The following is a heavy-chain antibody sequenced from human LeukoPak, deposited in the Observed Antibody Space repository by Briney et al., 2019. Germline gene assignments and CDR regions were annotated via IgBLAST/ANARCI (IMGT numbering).Heavy chain of an antibody. Sequence: SSETLSLTCAVYGGSFSGYYWSWIRQPPGKGLEWIGEINHSGSTNYNPSLKSRVTISVDTSKNQFSLKLSSVTAADTAVYYCARRPQHTYYYGSGSYYNWFDPWGQGTLVTVSS. V-gene: IGHV4-34*01. J-gene: IGHJ5*02. CDR3: ARRPQHTYYYGSGSYYNWFDP. CDR2: INHSGST. CDR1: GGSFSGYY. D-gene: IGHD3-10*01.